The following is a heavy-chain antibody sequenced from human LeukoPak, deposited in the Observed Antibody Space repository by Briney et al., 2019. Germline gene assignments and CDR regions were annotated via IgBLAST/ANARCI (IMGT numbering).Heavy chain of an antibody. Sequence: PSETLSLTCAVYGGSFSGYYWSWIRQPPGKGLEWIGEINHSGSTYYNPSLKSRVAISVDTSKNQFSLKLSSVTAADTAVYYCARGPDIVVVPAATMGDYWGQGTLVTVSS. CDR1: GGSFSGYY. V-gene: IGHV4-34*01. CDR2: INHSGST. D-gene: IGHD2-2*01. CDR3: ARGPDIVVVPAATMGDY. J-gene: IGHJ4*02.